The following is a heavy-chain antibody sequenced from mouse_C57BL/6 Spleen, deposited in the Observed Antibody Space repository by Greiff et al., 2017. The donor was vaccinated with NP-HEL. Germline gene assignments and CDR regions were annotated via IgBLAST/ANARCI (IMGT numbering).Heavy chain of an antibody. D-gene: IGHD2-3*01. CDR1: GYSITSGYD. J-gene: IGHJ1*03. CDR2: ISYSGST. CDR3: ARGVHDGYYVGYFDV. V-gene: IGHV3-1*01. Sequence: EVQLQESGPGMVKPSQSLSLTCTVTGYSITSGYDWHWIRHFPGNKLEWMGYISYSGSTNYNPSLKSRISITHDTSKNHFFLKLNAVTTEDTATYYCARGVHDGYYVGYFDVWGTGTTVTVSS.